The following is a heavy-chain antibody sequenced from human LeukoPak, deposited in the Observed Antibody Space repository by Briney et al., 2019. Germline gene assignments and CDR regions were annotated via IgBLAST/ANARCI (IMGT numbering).Heavy chain of an antibody. CDR1: GFTFSDHY. CDR2: IRDKGHSYTT. J-gene: IGHJ6*02. Sequence: PGGSLTLSCVASGFTFSDHYMDWVRQAPGQGLQWVARIRDKGHSYTTEYAASVKGRYTISRDDSQSSLYLQMNSLKPEDSAAYYCTRGASGAGPYYYHPLDVWGQGTTVTVSS. V-gene: IGHV3-72*01. CDR3: TRGASGAGPYYYHPLDV. D-gene: IGHD2-15*01.